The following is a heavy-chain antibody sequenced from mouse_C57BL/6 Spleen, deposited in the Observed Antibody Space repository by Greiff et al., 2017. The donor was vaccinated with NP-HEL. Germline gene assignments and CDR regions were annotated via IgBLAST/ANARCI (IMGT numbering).Heavy chain of an antibody. CDR2: INPNNGGT. D-gene: IGHD2-1*01. J-gene: IGHJ4*01. Sequence: EVQLQQSGPELVKPGASVKISCKASGYTFTDYYMNWVKQSHGKSLEWIGDINPNNGGTSYNQKFKGKATLTVDKSSSTAYMELRSLTSEDSAVYYCAREDYGNLYAMDYWGQGTSVTVSS. V-gene: IGHV1-26*01. CDR3: AREDYGNLYAMDY. CDR1: GYTFTDYY.